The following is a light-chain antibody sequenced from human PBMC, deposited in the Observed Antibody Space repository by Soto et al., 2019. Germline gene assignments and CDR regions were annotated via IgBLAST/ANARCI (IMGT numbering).Light chain of an antibody. Sequence: EIVMTQSPGTLSLSPGERATLSCRASQSVSSSYLAWYQQKPGQAPRLLIYGASSRATGIPDRFSGSGSGKVFTLTISRLEPDYFALYYCQQYGSSPTFGQGTKVEIK. CDR3: QQYGSSPT. CDR2: GAS. CDR1: QSVSSSY. V-gene: IGKV3-20*01. J-gene: IGKJ1*01.